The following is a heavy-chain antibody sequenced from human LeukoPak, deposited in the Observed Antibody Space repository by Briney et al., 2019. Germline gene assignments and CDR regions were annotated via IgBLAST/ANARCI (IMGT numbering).Heavy chain of an antibody. D-gene: IGHD6-13*01. CDR2: IYYSGST. J-gene: IGHJ6*03. CDR1: GGSISSYY. Sequence: SETLSLTCTVSGGSISSYYWSWIRQPPGKGLEWIGYIYYSGSTNYNPSLKSRVTISVDTSKNQFSLKLSSVTAADTAVYYCARPSGTYYYYMDVWGKGTTVTISS. V-gene: IGHV4-59*12. CDR3: ARPSGTYYYYMDV.